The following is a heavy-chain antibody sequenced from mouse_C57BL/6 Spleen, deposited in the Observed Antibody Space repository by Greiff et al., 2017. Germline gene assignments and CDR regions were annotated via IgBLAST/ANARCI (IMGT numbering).Heavy chain of an antibody. D-gene: IGHD1-1*01. V-gene: IGHV1-26*01. CDR2: INPNNGGT. Sequence: VQLQQSGPELVKPGASVKISCKASGYTFTDYYMNWVKQSHGKSLEWIGDINPNNGGTSYNQKFKGKATLTVDKSSSTAYMELRSLTSEDSAVYYFAREGYSYYGSSYEYFDVWGTGTTVTVSS. CDR3: AREGYSYYGSSYEYFDV. CDR1: GYTFTDYY. J-gene: IGHJ1*03.